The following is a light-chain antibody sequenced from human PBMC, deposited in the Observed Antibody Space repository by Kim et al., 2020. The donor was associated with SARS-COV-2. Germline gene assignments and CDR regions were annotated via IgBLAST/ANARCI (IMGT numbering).Light chain of an antibody. CDR2: WAS. Sequence: TINCKSSQSVLYSSNNKNYLAWYQQKPGQPPKLLIYWASTRESGVPDRFSGSGSGTDFTLTSSSLQAEDVAVYYCQQYYSTLTWTFGQGTKVDIK. V-gene: IGKV4-1*01. CDR1: QSVLYSSNNKNY. J-gene: IGKJ1*01. CDR3: QQYYSTLTWT.